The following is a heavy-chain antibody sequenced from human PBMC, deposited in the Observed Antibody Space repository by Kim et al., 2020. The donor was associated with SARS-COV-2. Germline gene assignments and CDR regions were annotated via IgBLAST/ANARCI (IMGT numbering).Heavy chain of an antibody. CDR2: ISGYDAKT. CDR3: SRVKDCSLGCNGRPFYIDS. J-gene: IGHJ4*02. CDR1: GDSFTSDR. V-gene: IGHV1-18*01. Sequence: ASVTVTCKSSGDSFTSDRFVWVRQAPGQGLEFMGWISGYDAKTSLAEAFQSRLTLSVDRAMTSVKMHLKRLTSDDTATYFCSRVKDCSLGCNGRPFYIDSWGQGTLITVSS. D-gene: IGHD2-15*01.